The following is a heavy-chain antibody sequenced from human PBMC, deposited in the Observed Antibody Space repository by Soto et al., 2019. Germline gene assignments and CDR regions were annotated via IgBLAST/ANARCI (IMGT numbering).Heavy chain of an antibody. CDR1: GYTFTNYA. Sequence: QVQLVQSGAEVKKPGASVKVSCKASGYTFTNYAFSWVRQAPGQGLEWMGWISAYNGNTNYPQKLQGRVTMTTDTSTSTAYMELRSQRSDDTYVYYSARDLAAAGQCDCLGQGTLVTVSS. D-gene: IGHD6-13*01. V-gene: IGHV1-18*01. CDR3: ARDLAAAGQCDC. CDR2: ISAYNGNT. J-gene: IGHJ4*02.